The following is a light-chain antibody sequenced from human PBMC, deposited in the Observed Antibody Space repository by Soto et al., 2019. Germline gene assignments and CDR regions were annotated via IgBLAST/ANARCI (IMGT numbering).Light chain of an antibody. CDR2: GAS. CDR3: QQNGSSPYT. J-gene: IGKJ2*01. V-gene: IGKV3-20*01. CDR1: QSVSSSY. Sequence: EIVLTQSPGTLSLSPGERATLSCRASQSVSSSYLAWYQQKPGQAHSLLIYGASSRATGIPDRFSGSGSGTDFTLTSSRLEPEDFAVYYCQQNGSSPYTFAQGTKLEIK.